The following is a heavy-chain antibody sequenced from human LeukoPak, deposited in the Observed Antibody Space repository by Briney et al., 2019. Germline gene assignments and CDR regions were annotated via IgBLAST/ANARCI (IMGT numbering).Heavy chain of an antibody. CDR3: AAEYGRAFDI. CDR2: IKEDGREK. D-gene: IGHD4/OR15-4a*01. J-gene: IGHJ3*02. Sequence: GGSLRLSCAASGFTFSSYSMNWVRQAPGKGLEWVANIKEDGREKYYVDSVKGRFTISRDNAKNSLYLQMNSLRAEDTAVYYCAAEYGRAFDIWGQGTMGTVSS. V-gene: IGHV3-7*01. CDR1: GFTFSSYS.